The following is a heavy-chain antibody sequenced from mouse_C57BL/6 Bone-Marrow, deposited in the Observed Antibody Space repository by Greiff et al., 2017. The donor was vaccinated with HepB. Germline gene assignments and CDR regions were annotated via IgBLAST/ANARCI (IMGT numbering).Heavy chain of an antibody. V-gene: IGHV7-3*01. J-gene: IGHJ1*03. Sequence: EVKLMESGGGLVQPGGSLSLSCAASGFTFTDYYMSWVRQPPGKALEWLGFIRNKANGYTTEYSASVKGRFTISRDNSQGILYLQMNALRAEDSATDYCARYEDDGSRYWYFDVWGTGTTVTVSS. CDR1: GFTFTDYY. D-gene: IGHD1-1*01. CDR2: IRNKANGYTT. CDR3: ARYEDDGSRYWYFDV.